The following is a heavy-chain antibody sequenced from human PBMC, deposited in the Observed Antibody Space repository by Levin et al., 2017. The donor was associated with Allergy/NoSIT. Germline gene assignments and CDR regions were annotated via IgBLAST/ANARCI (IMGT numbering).Heavy chain of an antibody. CDR1: GFTFSSYA. Sequence: GESLKISCAASGFTFSSYAMSWVRQAPGKGLEWVSAISGSGGSTYYADSVKGRFTISRDNSKNTLYLQMNSLRAEDTAVYYCAKSVTTVTEYYMDVWGKGTTVTVSS. V-gene: IGHV3-23*01. D-gene: IGHD4-17*01. CDR2: ISGSGGST. J-gene: IGHJ6*03. CDR3: AKSVTTVTEYYMDV.